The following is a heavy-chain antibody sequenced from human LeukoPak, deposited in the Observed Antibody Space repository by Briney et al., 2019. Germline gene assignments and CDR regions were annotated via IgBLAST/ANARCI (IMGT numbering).Heavy chain of an antibody. CDR3: ARERGPLTFSGSSPLDY. Sequence: PAASVRVSCKASGYTFTSYGISWVRQAPGQELEWMGWISAYNGNTNYAQKLKGRVTITTDTSTSTAYMELRSLRSDDTAVYYCARERGPLTFSGSSPLDYWGQGTLVTVSS. CDR1: GYTFTSYG. V-gene: IGHV1-18*01. D-gene: IGHD6-6*01. J-gene: IGHJ4*02. CDR2: ISAYNGNT.